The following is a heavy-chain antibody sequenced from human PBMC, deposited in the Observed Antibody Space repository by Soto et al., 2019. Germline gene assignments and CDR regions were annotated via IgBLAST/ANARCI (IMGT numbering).Heavy chain of an antibody. CDR1: GFTFSSYA. Sequence: GGSLRLSCAASGFTFSSYAMSWVRQAPGKGLEWVSAISGSGGSTYYADSVKGRFTISRDNSKNTLYLQMNSLRAEDTAVYYCAKVHSWYSSGWYFFYWGQGRLVTVSS. J-gene: IGHJ4*02. V-gene: IGHV3-23*01. CDR2: ISGSGGST. D-gene: IGHD6-19*01. CDR3: AKVHSWYSSGWYFFY.